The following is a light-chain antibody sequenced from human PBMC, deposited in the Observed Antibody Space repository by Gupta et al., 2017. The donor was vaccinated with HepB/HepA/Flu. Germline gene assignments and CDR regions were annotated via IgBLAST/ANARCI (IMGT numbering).Light chain of an antibody. V-gene: IGKV1-39*01. CDR2: SAS. CDR3: QESFTTLFT. Sequence: DLQMTQSPSSLSASVGDRVTITSRTSQSISTFLNWYQQRPGKAPNFLIYSASSLHNGVPSRFSGSGSGTNFSLTSSSLQPEDFATYYCQESFTTLFTFGPGTRVEFK. J-gene: IGKJ3*01. CDR1: QSISTF.